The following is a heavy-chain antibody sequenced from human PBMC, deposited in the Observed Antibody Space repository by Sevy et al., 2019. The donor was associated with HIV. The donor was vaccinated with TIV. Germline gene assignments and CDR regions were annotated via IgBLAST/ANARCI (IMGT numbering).Heavy chain of an antibody. CDR3: ARHPSGIPMLVVPLGWFDP. CDR1: GGSVSSNNYY. CDR2: IFYTGKT. J-gene: IGHJ5*02. Sequence: SETLSLTCIVSGGSVSSNNYYWGWIRQSPGKGLEWIGSIFYTGKTHYSSSLKSPVTFSVDTSKNQFSLKLNPVTAADTAVYYCARHPSGIPMLVVPLGWFDPWGQGILVTVSS. D-gene: IGHD3-22*01. V-gene: IGHV4-39*01.